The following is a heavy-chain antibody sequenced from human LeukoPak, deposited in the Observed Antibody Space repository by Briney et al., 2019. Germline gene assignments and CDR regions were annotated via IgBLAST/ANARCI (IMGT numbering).Heavy chain of an antibody. J-gene: IGHJ5*02. D-gene: IGHD3-16*01. CDR2: IYYSGST. CDR1: GGSISTYY. V-gene: IGHV4-59*01. Sequence: SETLTLTCTVSGGSISTYYWSWIRQPPGKGLEWIGYIYYSGSTNYNPSLKSRVTISVDTSKNQFSLKLSSVTAADTAVYYCARWGARDWFDPWGQGTLVTVSS. CDR3: ARWGARDWFDP.